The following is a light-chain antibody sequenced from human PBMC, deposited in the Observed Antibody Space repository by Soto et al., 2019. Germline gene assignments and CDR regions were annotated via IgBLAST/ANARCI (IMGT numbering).Light chain of an antibody. J-gene: IGKJ3*01. Sequence: EIVLTQSPGTLSLSPGERATLSCRAIQSVSSSYLAWYQQKPGQAPSLLIYGASSRATGIPDRFSGSGSGKDFTLTISRLEPEDFAVYYCQQYGSSPPITFGPVTKLDIK. V-gene: IGKV3-20*01. CDR3: QQYGSSPPIT. CDR2: GAS. CDR1: QSVSSSY.